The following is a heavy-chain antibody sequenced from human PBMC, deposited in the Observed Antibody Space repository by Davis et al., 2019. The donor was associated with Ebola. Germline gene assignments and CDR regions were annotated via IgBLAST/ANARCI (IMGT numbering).Heavy chain of an antibody. J-gene: IGHJ2*01. CDR3: ARRQAEGYWYFDL. CDR2: VYYSGST. Sequence: PSETLSLTCNVSGGSISNGDYYWSWIRQPPGKGLEWIGSVYYSGSTYYNPSLKSRVTMSVDRSKNQFSLKLSSVTAADTAVYYCARRQAEGYWYFDLWGRGTLVTVSS. CDR1: GGSISNGDYY. V-gene: IGHV4-39*01.